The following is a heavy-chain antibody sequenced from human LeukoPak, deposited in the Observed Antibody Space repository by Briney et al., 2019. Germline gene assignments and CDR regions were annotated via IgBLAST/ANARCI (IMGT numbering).Heavy chain of an antibody. CDR1: GYTFIGHY. CDR2: INPNSGGT. D-gene: IGHD3-10*01. V-gene: IGHV1-2*06. J-gene: IGHJ4*02. Sequence: ASVKVSCKASGYTFIGHYMHWVRRAPGQGLEWMGRINPNSGGTNYAQKFQGRVTITADESTSTAYMELSSLRSEDTAVYYCARAQVRIGEYYFDYWGQGTLVTVSS. CDR3: ARAQVRIGEYYFDY.